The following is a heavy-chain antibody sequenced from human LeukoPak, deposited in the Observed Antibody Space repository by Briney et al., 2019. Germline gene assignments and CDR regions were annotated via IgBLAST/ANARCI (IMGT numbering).Heavy chain of an antibody. J-gene: IGHJ4*02. CDR3: ARDAGSGSYGICDY. D-gene: IGHD1-26*01. CDR1: GYTFTGYY. Sequence: ASVKVSCKASGYTFTGYYMHWVRQAPGQGLEWMGWINPNSGGTNYAQKFQGRVTMTRDTSISTAYMELSRLRSDDTAVYYCARDAGSGSYGICDYWGQGTLVTVSS. V-gene: IGHV1-2*02. CDR2: INPNSGGT.